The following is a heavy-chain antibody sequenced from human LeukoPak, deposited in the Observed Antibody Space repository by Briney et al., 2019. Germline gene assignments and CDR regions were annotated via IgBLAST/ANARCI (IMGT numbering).Heavy chain of an antibody. Sequence: SETLSLTCAVYGGSFSGYYWSWIRQPPGKGLEWIGEINHSGSTNHNPSLKSRVTISVDTSKNQFSLKLSSVTAADTAVYYCARRRGKRYCSGGSCYGYYFDYWGQGTLVTVSS. CDR1: GGSFSGYY. V-gene: IGHV4-34*01. J-gene: IGHJ4*02. CDR2: INHSGST. CDR3: ARRRGKRYCSGGSCYGYYFDY. D-gene: IGHD2-15*01.